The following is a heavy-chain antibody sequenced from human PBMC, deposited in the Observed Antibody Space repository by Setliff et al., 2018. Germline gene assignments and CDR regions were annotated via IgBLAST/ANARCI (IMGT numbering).Heavy chain of an antibody. CDR3: ARDTSSDWAAWFDP. V-gene: IGHV4-31*03. CDR1: GDSIGRGGYY. CDR2: IYYSGST. J-gene: IGHJ5*02. D-gene: IGHD3-22*01. Sequence: SETLSLTCSVSGDSIGRGGYYWSWIRQQPGKGLEWIASIYYSGSTYYNPSLKSRLRVSMDSSKNQFYLDLSSVTAADTAVYYCARDTSSDWAAWFDPWSQGILVTVSS.